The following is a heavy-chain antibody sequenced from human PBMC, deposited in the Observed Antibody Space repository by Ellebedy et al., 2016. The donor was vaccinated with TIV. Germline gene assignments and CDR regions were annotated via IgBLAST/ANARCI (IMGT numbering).Heavy chain of an antibody. Sequence: PGGSLRLSCAASGFTFDDYGMSWVRQAPGKGLEWVSGINWNGGGPGYADSVKGRFTNSRDNAKNSLFLQMNSLRAEDTAVYYCASEYTGMVNYFDFWGQGTLVTVSS. V-gene: IGHV3-20*04. CDR1: GFTFDDYG. CDR3: ASEYTGMVNYFDF. D-gene: IGHD5-18*01. J-gene: IGHJ4*02. CDR2: INWNGGGP.